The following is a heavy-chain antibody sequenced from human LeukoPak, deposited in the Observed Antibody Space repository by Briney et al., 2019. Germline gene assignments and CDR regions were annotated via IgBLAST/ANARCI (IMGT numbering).Heavy chain of an antibody. D-gene: IGHD3-10*01. J-gene: IGHJ4*02. Sequence: PSETLSLTCAVYNGSFSGYYWNWIRQPPGKGLEWIGEIYHSGSTNYNPSLKSRVTISVDTSKNQFSLKLTSVTAGAPPVYSCAGRSVRGVILNWGEGGLVTVSS. CDR2: IYHSGST. CDR1: NGSFSGYY. V-gene: IGHV4-34*01. CDR3: AGRSVRGVILN.